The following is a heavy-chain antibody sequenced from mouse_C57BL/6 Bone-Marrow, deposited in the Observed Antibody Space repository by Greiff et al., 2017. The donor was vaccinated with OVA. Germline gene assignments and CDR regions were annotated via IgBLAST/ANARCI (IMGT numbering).Heavy chain of an antibody. Sequence: QVQLQQPGAELVKPGASVKLSCKASGYTFTSYWMHWVKQRPGQGLEWIGMIHPNTGNTNYNEKFKSKATLTVDKSSSTAYMQLSSLTSEDSAVYYGARRGYPFDYWGQGTTLTVSS. CDR3: ARRGYPFDY. D-gene: IGHD2-2*01. J-gene: IGHJ2*01. CDR1: GYTFTSYW. V-gene: IGHV1-64*01. CDR2: IHPNTGNT.